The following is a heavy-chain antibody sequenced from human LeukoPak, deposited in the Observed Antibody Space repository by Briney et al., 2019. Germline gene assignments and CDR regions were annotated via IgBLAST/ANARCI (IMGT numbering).Heavy chain of an antibody. CDR2: INAENGNT. D-gene: IGHD6-19*01. CDR1: GYTFTNYA. J-gene: IGHJ4*02. V-gene: IGHV1-3*01. Sequence: ASVKVSCKASGYTFTNYAIHWVRLAPGQRLEWMGWINAENGNTKYSQKFQGRVTVTRDTSASTAYMELSSLRSEDTAVYYCARDSGYRSGWSLDYWGQGTLVTVSS. CDR3: ARDSGYRSGWSLDY.